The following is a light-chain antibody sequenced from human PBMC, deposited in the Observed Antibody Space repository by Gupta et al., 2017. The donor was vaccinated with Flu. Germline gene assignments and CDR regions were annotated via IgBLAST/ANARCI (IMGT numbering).Light chain of an antibody. CDR2: GAS. Sequence: EIVLTQSPGTLSLSPGVGATLSCRASQSVSSSYLAWYQQKPGLAPRLLIYGASSRASGIPDRFSGSGSGTDFTLTISRLEPEDFAVYYCQQYGSSPLTFGGGTKVEI. CDR1: QSVSSSY. V-gene: IGKV3-20*01. J-gene: IGKJ4*01. CDR3: QQYGSSPLT.